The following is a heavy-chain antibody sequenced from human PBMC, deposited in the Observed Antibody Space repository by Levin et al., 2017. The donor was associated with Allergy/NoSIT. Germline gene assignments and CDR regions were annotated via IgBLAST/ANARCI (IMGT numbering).Heavy chain of an antibody. D-gene: IGHD2-15*01. J-gene: IGHJ4*02. CDR2: IYSGGST. Sequence: GESLKISCAASGFTVSSNYMSWVRQAPGKGLEWVSVIYSGGSTYYADSVKGRFTISRDNSKNTLYLQMNSLRAEDTAVYYCARDCSGGSCSDYWGQGTLVTVSS. CDR3: ARDCSGGSCSDY. V-gene: IGHV3-53*01. CDR1: GFTVSSNY.